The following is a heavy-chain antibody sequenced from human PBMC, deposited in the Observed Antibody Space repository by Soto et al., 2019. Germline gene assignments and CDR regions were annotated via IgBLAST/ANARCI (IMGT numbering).Heavy chain of an antibody. D-gene: IGHD3-22*01. V-gene: IGHV3-53*04. CDR1: GFTVSSNY. J-gene: IGHJ4*02. Sequence: GGSLRLSCAASGFTVSSNYMSWVRQAPGKGLEWVSVIYSGGSTYYADSVKGRFTISRHNSKNTLYLQMNSLRAEDTAVYYCARYYDSSGYYPYFDYWGQGTLVTVSS. CDR3: ARYYDSSGYYPYFDY. CDR2: IYSGGST.